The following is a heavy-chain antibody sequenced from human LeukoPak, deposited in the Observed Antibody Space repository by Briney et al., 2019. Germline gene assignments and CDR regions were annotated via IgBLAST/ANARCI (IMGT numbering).Heavy chain of an antibody. Sequence: ASVKVSCKASGGTFSSYAISWVRQAPGQGLEWMGGIIPIFGTANYAQKFQGRVTITADESTSTAYMELSSLRSEDTAVYYCAREEAMVRGAFDNWGQGTMVTVSS. CDR3: AREEAMVRGAFDN. D-gene: IGHD3-10*01. CDR2: IIPIFGTA. J-gene: IGHJ3*02. V-gene: IGHV1-69*01. CDR1: GGTFSSYA.